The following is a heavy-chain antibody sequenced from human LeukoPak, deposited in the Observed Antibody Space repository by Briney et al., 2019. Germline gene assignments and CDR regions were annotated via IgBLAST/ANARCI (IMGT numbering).Heavy chain of an antibody. CDR1: GYTFTSYG. D-gene: IGHD6-6*01. V-gene: IGHV1-24*01. Sequence: GASVKVSCKASGYTFTSYGISWVRQAPGKGLEWMGGFDPEDGETIYAQKFQGRVTMTEDTSTDTAYMELSSLRSEDTAVYYCATGYSSSSPYTFDYWGQGTLVTVSS. CDR3: ATGYSSSSPYTFDY. J-gene: IGHJ4*02. CDR2: FDPEDGET.